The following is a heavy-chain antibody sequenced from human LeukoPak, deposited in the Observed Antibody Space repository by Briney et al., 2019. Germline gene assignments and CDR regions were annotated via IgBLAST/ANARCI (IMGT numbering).Heavy chain of an antibody. J-gene: IGHJ4*02. CDR2: IRGSGGSA. Sequence: GGSLRLSCAASGLTSGCCAMSWVRQAPGKGLEWVSAIRGSGGSAYYADSVKGRFTVSRDNSKNTLYLQMNSLRVEDTATYYCASRPTSAAVAPSDYWGQGTLVTVSS. V-gene: IGHV3-23*01. CDR1: GLTSGCCA. D-gene: IGHD6-19*01. CDR3: ASRPTSAAVAPSDY.